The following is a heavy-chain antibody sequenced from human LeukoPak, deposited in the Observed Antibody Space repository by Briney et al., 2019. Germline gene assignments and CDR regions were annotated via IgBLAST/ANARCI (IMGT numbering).Heavy chain of an antibody. D-gene: IGHD3-3*01. J-gene: IGHJ4*02. CDR3: ARQDFWSGSDRRVDY. CDR1: GYTFNRYG. V-gene: IGHV1-18*01. CDR2: ISANSGNT. Sequence: ATVKVSCKASGYTFNRYGIRWVRQAPGQTLEWMGWISANSGNTNYAEKLQDRVTMTTDTSTTTAYMELTNLRSDDTAVYYCARQDFWSGSDRRVDYWGQGTLVTVSS.